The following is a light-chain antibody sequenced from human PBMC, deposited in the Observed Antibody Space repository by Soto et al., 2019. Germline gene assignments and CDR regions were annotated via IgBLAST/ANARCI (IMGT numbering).Light chain of an antibody. Sequence: QSALTQPPSASGSPGQSVTISCTGTSSDVGGYNYVSWYQQHPGKAPKLMIYEVSKRPSGVPDRFSCSKSGNTASLTVSGVQAEDEADYYCSSYAGSNNLVFGTGTKLTVL. CDR3: SSYAGSNNLV. J-gene: IGLJ1*01. CDR2: EVS. CDR1: SSDVGGYNY. V-gene: IGLV2-8*01.